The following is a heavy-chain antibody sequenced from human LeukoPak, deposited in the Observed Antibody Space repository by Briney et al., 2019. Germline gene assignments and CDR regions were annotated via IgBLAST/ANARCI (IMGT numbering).Heavy chain of an antibody. CDR2: IYYSGST. D-gene: IGHD3-22*01. CDR1: GDSISSYY. CDR3: ARGDSSGYQVFDY. V-gene: IGHV4-59*01. J-gene: IGHJ4*02. Sequence: SETLSLTCTVSGDSISSYYWTWIRQPPGKGLDWIGYIYYSGSTNYNPSLKSRVTISVDTSKNQFSLWLSSVTAADTAVYYCARGDSSGYQVFDYWGQGTLVTVSS.